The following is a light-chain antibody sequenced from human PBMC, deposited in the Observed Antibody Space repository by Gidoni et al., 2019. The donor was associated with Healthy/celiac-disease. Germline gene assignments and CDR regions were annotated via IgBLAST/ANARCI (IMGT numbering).Light chain of an antibody. Sequence: DLHMTQSPSSLSASVGDRVPITCRASQSISSYLNWYQQKPGKAPKPLIYAASSLQSGVPSRFSGSGSGTDFTLTISSLQPEDFATYYCQQSYSTPLYTFXXXTKLEIK. J-gene: IGKJ2*01. CDR3: QQSYSTPLYT. V-gene: IGKV1-39*01. CDR1: QSISSY. CDR2: AAS.